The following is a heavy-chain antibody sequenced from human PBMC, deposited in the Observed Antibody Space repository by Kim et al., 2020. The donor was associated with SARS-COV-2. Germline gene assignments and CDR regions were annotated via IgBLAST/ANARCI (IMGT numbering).Heavy chain of an antibody. J-gene: IGHJ4*02. CDR3: ARDKDRDCGGDCALEY. D-gene: IGHD2-21*02. Sequence: SVKGRFTISRDNSKNTLYLQMNSLRAEDTAVYYCARDKDRDCGGDCALEYWGQGTLVTVSS. V-gene: IGHV3-30*01.